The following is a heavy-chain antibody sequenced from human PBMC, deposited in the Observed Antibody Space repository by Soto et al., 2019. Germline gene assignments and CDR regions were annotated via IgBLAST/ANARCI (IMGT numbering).Heavy chain of an antibody. D-gene: IGHD6-19*01. CDR2: FNVYNGNT. CDR1: GYTFTSYG. CDR3: ARGYSSGSFNY. V-gene: IGHV1-18*01. Sequence: ASVKVSCKASGYTFTSYGISWVRQAPGQGLEWMGWFNVYNGNTNYAQKFQGRVTMTTDTSTNTAYMELMSLRSDDTAVYYCARGYSSGSFNYWGQGSLVTVSS. J-gene: IGHJ4*02.